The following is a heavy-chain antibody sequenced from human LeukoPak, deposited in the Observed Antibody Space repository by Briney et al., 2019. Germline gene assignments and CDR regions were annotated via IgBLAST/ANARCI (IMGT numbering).Heavy chain of an antibody. D-gene: IGHD3-10*01. CDR3: ARTRGFGELIRAFDY. CDR2: IRYDGTKK. CDR1: GFTFRSYG. Sequence: AGGSLRLSCAASGFTFRSYGMHWVRQAPGKGLEWVAFIRYDGTKKYYADSVKGRFTISRDNSKNTLYLQVNSLRGEDTAVYYCARTRGFGELIRAFDYWGQGTLVTVSS. V-gene: IGHV3-30*02. J-gene: IGHJ4*02.